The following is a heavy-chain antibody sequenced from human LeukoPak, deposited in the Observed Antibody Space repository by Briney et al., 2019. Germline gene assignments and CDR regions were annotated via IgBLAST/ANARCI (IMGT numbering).Heavy chain of an antibody. J-gene: IGHJ4*02. CDR3: ARQNYDFWSGYPAYYFDY. CDR1: GGSISSYY. CDR2: IYYSGST. Sequence: SETLSPTCTVSGGSISSYYWSWIRQPPGKGLEWIGYIYYSGSTNYNPSLKSRVTISVDTSKNQFSLKLSSVTAADTAVYYCARQNYDFWSGYPAYYFDYWGQGTLVTVSS. V-gene: IGHV4-59*08. D-gene: IGHD3-3*01.